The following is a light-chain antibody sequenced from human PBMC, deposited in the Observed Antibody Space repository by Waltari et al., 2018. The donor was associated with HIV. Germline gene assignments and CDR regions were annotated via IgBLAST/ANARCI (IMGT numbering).Light chain of an antibody. CDR2: RND. Sequence: QAGLAQPPSVSADLDLTAKLTCSGNENNVGYQGAAWLQHHQGHPPKLLTYRNDGRPSGVSDRFSASRSGETASLIISGLQPGDEADYYGLAWDTAFSGWVFGSGTHLIV. CDR3: LAWDTAFSGWV. CDR1: ENNVGYQG. V-gene: IGLV10-54*04. J-gene: IGLJ3*02.